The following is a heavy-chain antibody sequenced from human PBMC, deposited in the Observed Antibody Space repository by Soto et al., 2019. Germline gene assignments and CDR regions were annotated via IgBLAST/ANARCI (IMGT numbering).Heavy chain of an antibody. D-gene: IGHD3-10*01. J-gene: IGHJ5*02. CDR1: GGTFSSYA. Sequence: QVQLVQSGAEVKKPGSSVKVSCKASGGTFSSYAISWVRQAPGQGLEWMGGIIPIFGTANYAQKFQGRVTITADESTSTAYMELSSLRSEDTAVYYCARMAFYYGLGSYYRYWFDPWGQGTLVTVSS. CDR3: ARMAFYYGLGSYYRYWFDP. V-gene: IGHV1-69*01. CDR2: IIPIFGTA.